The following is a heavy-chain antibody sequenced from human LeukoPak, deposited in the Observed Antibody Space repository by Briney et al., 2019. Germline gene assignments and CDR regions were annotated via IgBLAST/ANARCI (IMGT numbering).Heavy chain of an antibody. J-gene: IGHJ4*02. D-gene: IGHD1-26*01. CDR2: IYHSGST. V-gene: IGHV4-38-2*01. CDR1: GYSIGSGYY. Sequence: SETLSLTCAVSGYSIGSGYYWGWIRQPPGKGLEWIGIIYHSGSTYYNPSLKSRVTISVDTSKNQFSLRVTSVTAADTAVYYCARHFVRSGSYWADYWGQGTLVTVSS. CDR3: ARHFVRSGSYWADY.